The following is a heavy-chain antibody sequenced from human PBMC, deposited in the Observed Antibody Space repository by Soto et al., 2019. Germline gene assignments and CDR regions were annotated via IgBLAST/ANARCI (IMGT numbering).Heavy chain of an antibody. CDR2: IYYSGST. CDR3: ASLGGYCSSTSCPHY. D-gene: IGHD2-2*01. V-gene: IGHV4-30-4*02. Sequence: SETLSLTCTVSGGSISSGDYYWSWIRQPPGKGLEWIGYIYYSGSTYYNPSLKSRVTISVDTSKNQFSLKLSSVTAADTAVYYCASLGGYCSSTSCPHYRGQGTLVTVSS. J-gene: IGHJ4*02. CDR1: GGSISSGDYY.